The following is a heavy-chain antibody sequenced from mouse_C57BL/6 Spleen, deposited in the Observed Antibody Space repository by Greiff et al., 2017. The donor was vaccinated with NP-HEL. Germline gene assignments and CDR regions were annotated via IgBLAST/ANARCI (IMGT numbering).Heavy chain of an antibody. Sequence: QVQLKQPGAELVKPGASVKLSCKASGYTFTSYWMHWVKQRPGQGLEWIGMIHPNSGSTNYNEKFKSKATLTVDKSSSTAYMQLSSLTSEDSAVYYCARRDYSNSYWYFDVWGTGTTVTVSS. CDR1: GYTFTSYW. CDR2: IHPNSGST. V-gene: IGHV1-64*01. D-gene: IGHD2-5*01. CDR3: ARRDYSNSYWYFDV. J-gene: IGHJ1*03.